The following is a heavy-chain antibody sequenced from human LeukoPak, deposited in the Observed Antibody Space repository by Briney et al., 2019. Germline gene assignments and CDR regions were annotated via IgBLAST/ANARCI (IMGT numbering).Heavy chain of an antibody. CDR3: ARDRARAQQLVRGALYYFDY. V-gene: IGHV1-2*02. Sequence: ASVKVSCKASGYTFTGYYMHWVRQAPGQGLEWMGWINPNSGGTNYAQKFQGRVTMTRDTSISTAYMELSRLRSDDTAVYYCARDRARAQQLVRGALYYFDYWGQGTLVTVSS. D-gene: IGHD6-13*01. J-gene: IGHJ4*02. CDR1: GYTFTGYY. CDR2: INPNSGGT.